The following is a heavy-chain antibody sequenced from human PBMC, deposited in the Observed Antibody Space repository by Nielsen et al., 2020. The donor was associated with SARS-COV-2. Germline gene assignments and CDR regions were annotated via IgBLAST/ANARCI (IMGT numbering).Heavy chain of an antibody. CDR3: ARKFYYYDSSGYPSWADAFDI. Sequence: SETLSLTCTVSGGSISSYYWSWIRQPPGKGLEWIGYIYYSGSTNYNPSLKSRVTISVDTSKNRFSLKLSSVTAADTAVYYCARKFYYYDSSGYPSWADAFDIWGQGTMVTVSS. J-gene: IGHJ3*02. CDR1: GGSISSYY. CDR2: IYYSGST. D-gene: IGHD3-22*01. V-gene: IGHV4-59*08.